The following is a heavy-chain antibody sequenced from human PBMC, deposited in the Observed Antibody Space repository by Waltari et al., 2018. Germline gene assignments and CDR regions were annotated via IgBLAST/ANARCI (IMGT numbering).Heavy chain of an antibody. Sequence: QLQLQESGPGLVKPSETLSLTCSVSGGSISSTSYYWGWIRQPPGKGPEGVGSFSYDAKTHYNPSLKSRITISVDTSKNQFSLQLRSVTAGDTAIYYCARPGRVGGGSLMGLDYWGQGTLVTVSS. D-gene: IGHD2-15*01. CDR2: FSYDAKT. CDR3: ARPGRVGGGSLMGLDY. J-gene: IGHJ4*02. V-gene: IGHV4-39*01. CDR1: GGSISSTSYY.